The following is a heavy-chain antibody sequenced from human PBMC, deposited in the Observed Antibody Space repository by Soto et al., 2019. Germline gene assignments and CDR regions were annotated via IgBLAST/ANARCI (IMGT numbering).Heavy chain of an antibody. CDR3: ARPQGYYGSRNWFYYYGMDV. CDR2: IIPIFGTA. V-gene: IGHV1-69*01. CDR1: GGTFSSYA. Sequence: QVQLVQSGAEVKKPGSSVKVSCKASGGTFSSYAISWVRQAPGQGREWMGGIIPIFGTANYAQKFQGRVTSTADDSTSTAYMELGSLRSEDTAVYYCARPQGYYGSRNWFYYYGMDVWGQGTTVTVSS. J-gene: IGHJ6*02. D-gene: IGHD3-10*01.